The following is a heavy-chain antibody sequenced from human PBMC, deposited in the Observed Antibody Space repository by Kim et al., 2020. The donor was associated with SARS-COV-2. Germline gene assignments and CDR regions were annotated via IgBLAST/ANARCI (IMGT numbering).Heavy chain of an antibody. CDR1: GFTFSSYD. Sequence: GGSLRLSCAASGFTFSSYDMHWVRQAPGKGLEWVAVISYDGSNKYYADSVKGRFTISRDNSKNTLYLQMNSLRAEDTAVCYCARCRRAMVTGWFDSWGQG. D-gene: IGHD5-18*01. CDR2: ISYDGSNK. CDR3: ARCRRAMVTGWFDS. V-gene: IGHV3-30*03. J-gene: IGHJ5*02.